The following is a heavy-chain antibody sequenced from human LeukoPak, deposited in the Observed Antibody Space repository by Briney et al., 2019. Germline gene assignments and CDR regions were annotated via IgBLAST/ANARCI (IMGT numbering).Heavy chain of an antibody. CDR1: GGSISSGGYY. V-gene: IGHV4-39*07. D-gene: IGHD2-2*01. Sequence: KSSETPSLTCTVSGGSISSGGYYWSWIRQHPGKGLEWIGSIYYSGSTYYNPSLKSRVTISVDTSKNQFSLKLSSVTAADTAVYYCARGTYSGSTLPDNWFDPWGQGTLVTVSS. CDR2: IYYSGST. CDR3: ARGTYSGSTLPDNWFDP. J-gene: IGHJ5*02.